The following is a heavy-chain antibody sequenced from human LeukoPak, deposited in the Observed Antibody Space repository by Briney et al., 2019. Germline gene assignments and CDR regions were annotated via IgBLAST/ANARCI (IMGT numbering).Heavy chain of an antibody. V-gene: IGHV3-33*01. Sequence: GRSLRLSCAASGFTFSSYGMHWVRQAPGKGLEWVAVIWYNGSNKYYADSVKGRFTISRDDSKNTLYLQMNSRRAEDTAVYYCARDGLGEYGDYCWGQGTLVTVSS. J-gene: IGHJ4*02. CDR1: GFTFSSYG. CDR3: ARDGLGEYGDYC. CDR2: IWYNGSNK. D-gene: IGHD4-17*01.